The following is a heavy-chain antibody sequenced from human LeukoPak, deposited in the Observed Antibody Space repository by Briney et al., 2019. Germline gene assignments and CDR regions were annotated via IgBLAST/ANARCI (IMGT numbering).Heavy chain of an antibody. CDR2: ISSVSTNI. CDR1: GFTFSSYG. D-gene: IGHD3-10*01. V-gene: IGHV3-48*01. CDR3: ARDRPGSMDV. Sequence: GGSLRLSCAASGFTFSSYGMNWVRQAPGKGLEWLSYISSVSTNIDYADSVKGRFTISRDNVKNSLYLRMNSLRAEDTAVYYCARDRPGSMDVWGQGTTVTVSS. J-gene: IGHJ6*02.